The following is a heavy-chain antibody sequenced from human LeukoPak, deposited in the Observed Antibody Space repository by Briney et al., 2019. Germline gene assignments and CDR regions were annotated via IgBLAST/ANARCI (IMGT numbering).Heavy chain of an antibody. D-gene: IGHD2-2*01. J-gene: IGHJ4*02. V-gene: IGHV3-48*03. CDR1: GFTFSSYE. CDR3: ARDCSRASCYADY. Sequence: GSLRLSCAASGFTFSSYEMNWVRQAPGKGLEWVSYISSSGSTIYYADSVKGRFTISRDNAKNSLYLHMNSLRAEDTAVYYCARDCSRASCYADYWGQGTLVTVSS. CDR2: ISSSGSTI.